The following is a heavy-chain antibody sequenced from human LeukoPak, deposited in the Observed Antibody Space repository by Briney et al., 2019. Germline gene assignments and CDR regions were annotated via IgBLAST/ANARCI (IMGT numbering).Heavy chain of an antibody. D-gene: IGHD5-18*01. CDR2: INHSGST. J-gene: IGHJ6*02. Sequence: PSETPSLTCAVYGGSFSGYYWSWIRQPPGKGLEWIGEINHSGSTNYNPSLKSRVTISVDTSKNQFSLKLSSVTAADTAVYYCARGHGYSSPYGMDVWGQGTTVTVSS. CDR3: ARGHGYSSPYGMDV. V-gene: IGHV4-34*01. CDR1: GGSFSGYY.